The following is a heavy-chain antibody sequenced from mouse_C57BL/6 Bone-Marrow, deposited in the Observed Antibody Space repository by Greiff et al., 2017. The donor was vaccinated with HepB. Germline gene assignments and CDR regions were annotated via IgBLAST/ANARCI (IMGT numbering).Heavy chain of an antibody. CDR2: INPYNGGT. J-gene: IGHJ2*01. Sequence: DVKLQESGPVLVKPGASVKMSCKASGYTFTDYYMNWVKQSHGKSLEWIGVINPYNGGTSYNQKFKGKATLTVDKSSSTAYMELNSLTSEDSAVYYCARSGNWGYWGQGTTLTVSS. CDR1: GYTFTDYY. D-gene: IGHD4-1*01. V-gene: IGHV1-19*01. CDR3: ARSGNWGY.